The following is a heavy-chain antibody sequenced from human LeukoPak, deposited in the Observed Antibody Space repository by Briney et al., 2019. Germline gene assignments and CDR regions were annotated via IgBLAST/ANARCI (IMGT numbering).Heavy chain of an antibody. CDR1: GFIFSNYW. Sequence: GGSLRLSCAASGFIFSNYWMSWVRQAPGKGLEWVANIKQDGSGKYYVDSVKGRFTISKDNAKNSLYLQMNRLRVEDTAVYYCARIRFGESYAPKSYYYYYMDVWGIGTTVTISS. CDR3: ARIRFGESYAPKSYYYYYMDV. CDR2: IKQDGSGK. D-gene: IGHD3-10*01. V-gene: IGHV3-7*01. J-gene: IGHJ6*03.